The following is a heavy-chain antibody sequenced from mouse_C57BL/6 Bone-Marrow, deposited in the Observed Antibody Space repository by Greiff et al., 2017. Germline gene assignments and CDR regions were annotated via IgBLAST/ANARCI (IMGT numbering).Heavy chain of an antibody. V-gene: IGHV5-6*02. Sequence: EVMLVESGGDLVKPGGSLKLSCAASGFTFSSYGMSWVRQTPDKRLEWVATISIGGSYTYYPDSVKGRFTISRDNAKNTRYLQMSSLKSEDTAMYYCARGYYNYFDYWGQGTTLTVSS. D-gene: IGHD2-3*01. CDR3: ARGYYNYFDY. CDR1: GFTFSSYG. J-gene: IGHJ2*01. CDR2: ISIGGSYT.